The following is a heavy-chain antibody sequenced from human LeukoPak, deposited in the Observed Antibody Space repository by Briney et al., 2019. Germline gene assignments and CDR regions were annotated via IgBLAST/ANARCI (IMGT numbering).Heavy chain of an antibody. D-gene: IGHD2-2*01. V-gene: IGHV3-23*01. Sequence: GESLRLSCAASGFTFSNYAMSWVRQPPGKGLEWVADISGSGGSTYYPDSVKGRLIISSDNTNNTLHLQMNGVRAEGTAIYCCAKGRDVVPAAYFDYWGQGTLVTVSS. CDR1: GFTFSNYA. CDR3: AKGRDVVPAAYFDY. CDR2: ISGSGGST. J-gene: IGHJ4*02.